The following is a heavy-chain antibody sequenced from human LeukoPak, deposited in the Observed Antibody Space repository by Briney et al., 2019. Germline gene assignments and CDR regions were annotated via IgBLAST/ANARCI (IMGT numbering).Heavy chain of an antibody. CDR3: ARESLLWFGESGEYYFDY. CDR1: GGTFSSYT. Sequence: SVKVSCKASGGTFSSYTISWVRQAPGQGLEWMGGIIPIFGTANYAQKFQGRVTITADESTSTAYMELSSLRSEDTAVYYCARESLLWFGESGEYYFDYWGQGTLVTVSS. V-gene: IGHV1-69*13. D-gene: IGHD3-10*01. J-gene: IGHJ4*02. CDR2: IIPIFGTA.